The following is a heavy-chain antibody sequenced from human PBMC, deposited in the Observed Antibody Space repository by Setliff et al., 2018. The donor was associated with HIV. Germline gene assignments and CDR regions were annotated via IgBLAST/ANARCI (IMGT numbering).Heavy chain of an antibody. CDR1: GYTFTAYY. CDR3: ARQDHSSVNSGSLYAFDV. CDR2: IEPSSSGT. V-gene: IGHV1-2*06. J-gene: IGHJ3*01. D-gene: IGHD3-22*01. Sequence: ASVKVSCKASGYTFTAYYIHWVRQVPGHGLQLMGRIEPSSSGTNYIQKFQGRVTITRDTSIYTVYMELTGLTSDDTAVYYCARQDHSSVNSGSLYAFDVWGQGTMVTVSS.